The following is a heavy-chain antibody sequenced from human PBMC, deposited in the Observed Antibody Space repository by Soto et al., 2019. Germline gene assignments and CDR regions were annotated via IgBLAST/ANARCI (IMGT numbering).Heavy chain of an antibody. J-gene: IGHJ4*02. V-gene: IGHV1-2*02. CDR2: INPDSGAT. CDR1: GYSFTGYY. Sequence: HEHLVQSGAEVKRPGASLKVSCKASGYSFTGYYIHWVRQAPGQGLEWMGWINPDSGATHYAQNFQGRVTLTSDTSISTASMDLTSLTSDDTAVYYCARGDYGTGGYPFPYFDYWGQGTRVIVSS. D-gene: IGHD2-8*02. CDR3: ARGDYGTGGYPFPYFDY.